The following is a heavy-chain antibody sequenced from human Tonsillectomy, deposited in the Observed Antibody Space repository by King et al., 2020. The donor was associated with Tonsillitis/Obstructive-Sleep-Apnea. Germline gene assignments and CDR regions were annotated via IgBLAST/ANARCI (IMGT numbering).Heavy chain of an antibody. CDR1: GFVFSNYA. CDR2: TSGYVHSP. D-gene: IGHD3-10*01. Sequence: VQLVESGGGLVQPGGSLKLSCAASGFVFSNYAMSLVRQAPGKGLEWVSGTSGYVHSPYYPDSLKGRVTIPRDNSKNTLYLQMNSLRPEDTAVYYCAKEDRGSGVPFDSWGQGTLVTVSS. J-gene: IGHJ4*02. V-gene: IGHV3-23*04. CDR3: AKEDRGSGVPFDS.